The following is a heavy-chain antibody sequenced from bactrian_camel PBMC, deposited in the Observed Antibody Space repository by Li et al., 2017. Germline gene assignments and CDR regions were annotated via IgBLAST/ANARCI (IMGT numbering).Heavy chain of an antibody. V-gene: IGHV3S9*01. CDR2: IDNLGRT. Sequence: HVQLVESGGGSVQAGGSLRLSCDFSGFTHDTYCMGWFRQAPGEGRKGVAGIDNLGRTSYADSLKGRFTISRDNAKNTVSLQMNSLKPEDSAVYYCARRIYSSDTEWGQGTQVTVS. CDR3: ARRIYSSDTE. D-gene: IGHD4*01. J-gene: IGHJ4*01. CDR1: GFTHDTYC.